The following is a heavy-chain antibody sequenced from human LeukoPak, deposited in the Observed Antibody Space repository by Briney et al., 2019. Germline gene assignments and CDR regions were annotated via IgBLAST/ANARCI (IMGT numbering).Heavy chain of an antibody. Sequence: ASVKVSCKASGYTFTGYYMHWVRQAPGQGLEWMGWINPNSGGTNYAQKFQGRVTMTRDTSISTAYTELSRLRSDDTAVYYCARDLRWLQLLGWFDPWGQGTLVTVSS. CDR3: ARDLRWLQLLGWFDP. J-gene: IGHJ5*02. V-gene: IGHV1-2*02. D-gene: IGHD5-24*01. CDR2: INPNSGGT. CDR1: GYTFTGYY.